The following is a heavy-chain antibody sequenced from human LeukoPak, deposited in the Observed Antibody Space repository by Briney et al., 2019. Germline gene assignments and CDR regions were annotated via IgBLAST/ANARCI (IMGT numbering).Heavy chain of an antibody. CDR1: GYSISSGYY. V-gene: IGHV4-38-2*02. CDR3: ARVALEWLLYRYSNWFDP. CDR2: IYHSGST. Sequence: PSETLSLTCTVSGYSISSGYYWGWIRQPPGKGLEWIGSIYHSGSTYYNPSLKSRVTISVDTSKNQFSLKLSSVTAADTAVYYCARVALEWLLYRYSNWFDPWGQGTLVTVSS. D-gene: IGHD3-3*01. J-gene: IGHJ5*02.